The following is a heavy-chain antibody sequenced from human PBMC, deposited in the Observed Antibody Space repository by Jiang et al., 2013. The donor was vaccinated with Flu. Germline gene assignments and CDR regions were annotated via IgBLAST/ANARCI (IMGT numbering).Heavy chain of an antibody. D-gene: IGHD3-10*01. Sequence: TYYNPSLRSRLTISVDTSKNQFSLKLSSVTAADTAVYFCARVPGYGSGTYTFDSWGQGTLVTVSS. CDR2: T. J-gene: IGHJ4*02. CDR3: ARVPGYGSGTYTFDS. V-gene: IGHV4-31*02.